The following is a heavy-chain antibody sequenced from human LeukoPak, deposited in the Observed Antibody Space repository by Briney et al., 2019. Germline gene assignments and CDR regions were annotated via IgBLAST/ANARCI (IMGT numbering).Heavy chain of an antibody. D-gene: IGHD2-15*01. CDR3: AKSRVVAATNRPLDY. V-gene: IGHV3-7*03. CDR2: IKQDGSEK. Sequence: GGSLRLSCAASGFTFSSYWMSWVRQAPGKGLEWVANIKQDGSEKYYVDSVKGRFTISRDNAKNSLYLQMNSLRVEDTAVYYCAKSRVVAATNRPLDYWGQGTLVTVSS. J-gene: IGHJ4*02. CDR1: GFTFSSYW.